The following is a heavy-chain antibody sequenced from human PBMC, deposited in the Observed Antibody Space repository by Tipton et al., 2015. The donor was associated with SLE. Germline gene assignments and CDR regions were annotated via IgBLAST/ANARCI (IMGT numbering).Heavy chain of an antibody. D-gene: IGHD2-15*01. CDR1: GASISSYY. J-gene: IGHJ4*02. CDR3: ATKERCRGGSCYHY. Sequence: TLSLTCTVSGASISSYYWSWIRQPPGKGLEWIGYIHHSGTSNYNPSLGGRVTMSLDTSKNQFSLQLSSVTAADTAVYYCATKERCRGGSCYHYWGQGTLVTVSS. V-gene: IGHV4-59*12. CDR2: IHHSGTS.